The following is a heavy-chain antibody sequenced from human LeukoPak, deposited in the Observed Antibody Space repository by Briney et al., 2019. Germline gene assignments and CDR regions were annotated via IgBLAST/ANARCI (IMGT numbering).Heavy chain of an antibody. D-gene: IGHD2-2*01. CDR3: ARVQRYCSSTSCYGMGY. CDR2: INPNSGGT. V-gene: IGHV1-2*02. Sequence: ASVKVSCKASGYTFTGCYMHWVRQAPGQGLEWMGWINPNSGGTNYAQKFQGRVTMTRDTSISTAYMELSRLRSDDTAVYYCARVQRYCSSTSCYGMGYWGQGTLVTVSS. CDR1: GYTFTGCY. J-gene: IGHJ4*02.